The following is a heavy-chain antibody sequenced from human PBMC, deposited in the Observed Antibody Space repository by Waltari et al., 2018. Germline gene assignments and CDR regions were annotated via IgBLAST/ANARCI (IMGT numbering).Heavy chain of an antibody. CDR2: IRRKAYGGTT. D-gene: IGHD3-10*01. J-gene: IGHJ4*02. CDR1: GFTFGDYA. Sequence: EVQLVESGGGLVQPGRSLRLSCTASGFTFGDYAMSWFRQAPGKGLEWVGFIRRKAYGGTTEYAASVKGRFTISRDASKSIAYLQMNSLKTEDTAVYYCTRDRGTLYREVLLDWGQGTLVTVSS. CDR3: TRDRGTLYREVLLD. V-gene: IGHV3-49*03.